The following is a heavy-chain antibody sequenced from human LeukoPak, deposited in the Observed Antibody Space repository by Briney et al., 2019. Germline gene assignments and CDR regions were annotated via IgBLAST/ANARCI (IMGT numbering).Heavy chain of an antibody. CDR2: IYYSGST. D-gene: IGHD4/OR15-4a*01. Sequence: PSETLSLTCTVSGGSISSYYWSWIRQPPGKGLEWIGYIYYSGSTKYKPSLKSRVTISVDTSKNQFSLKLSSVTAADTAVYYCARDSSSYGVYFYGMDVWGQGTTVTVSS. CDR1: GGSISSYY. CDR3: ARDSSSYGVYFYGMDV. J-gene: IGHJ6*02. V-gene: IGHV4-59*01.